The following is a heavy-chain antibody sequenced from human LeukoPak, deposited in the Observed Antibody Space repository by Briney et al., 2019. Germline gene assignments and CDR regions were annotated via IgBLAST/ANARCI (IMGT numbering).Heavy chain of an antibody. V-gene: IGHV4-59*01. Sequence: PSETLSLTCTVSGGSINNYYWTWIRQPPGKGLEWIGYIYYSGSTNYNPSLKSRVIISLDPSKSQFSLKLNSVTAADTAVYFCARGEMATIFLWGQGTLVTVSS. CDR1: GGSINNYY. CDR2: IYYSGST. CDR3: ARGEMATIFL. D-gene: IGHD5-24*01. J-gene: IGHJ4*02.